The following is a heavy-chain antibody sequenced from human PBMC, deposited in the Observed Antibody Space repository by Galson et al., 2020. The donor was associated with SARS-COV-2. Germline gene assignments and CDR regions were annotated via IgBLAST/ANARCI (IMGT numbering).Heavy chain of an antibody. CDR2: IYHSRAT. J-gene: IGHJ5*02. Sequence: SETLSLTCAVSGGSITSSNWWRWVRQPPGGGLEWIGEIYHSRATNYNPSLKSRVTISVDKSKNQFSLKLNSVTAADTAVYYCAKLGGNSPGYNWFDPWGQGTLVTVSS. CDR3: AKLGGNSPGYNWFDP. D-gene: IGHD3-16*01. V-gene: IGHV4-4*02. CDR1: GGSITSSNW.